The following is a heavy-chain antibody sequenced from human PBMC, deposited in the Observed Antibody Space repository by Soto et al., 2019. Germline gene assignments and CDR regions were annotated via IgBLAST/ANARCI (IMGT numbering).Heavy chain of an antibody. CDR1: GFIFSSYG. CDR3: ARSPLHSTGSYCFDY. V-gene: IGHV3-30*19. D-gene: IGHD1-26*01. Sequence: GGSLRLSCAASGFIFSSYGMHWVRQAPGKGLEWVAGIWYDGSNTFYSDAVKGRFSISRDNSKNTVDLQMNSLRSEDTAVYYCARSPLHSTGSYCFDYWGQGTLVTVSS. CDR2: IWYDGSNT. J-gene: IGHJ4*02.